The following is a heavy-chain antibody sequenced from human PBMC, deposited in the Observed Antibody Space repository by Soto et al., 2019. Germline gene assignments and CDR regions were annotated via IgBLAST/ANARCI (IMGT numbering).Heavy chain of an antibody. CDR1: GGSISSGGYY. J-gene: IGHJ5*02. V-gene: IGHV4-31*03. Sequence: PSETLSLTCTVSGGSISSGGYYWSWIRQHPGKGLEWIGYIYYSGSTYYNPSLKSRVTISVDTSKNQFSLKLSSVTAADTAVYYCAREYCSGGSCYSNWFDPWGQGTLATVSS. D-gene: IGHD2-15*01. CDR3: AREYCSGGSCYSNWFDP. CDR2: IYYSGST.